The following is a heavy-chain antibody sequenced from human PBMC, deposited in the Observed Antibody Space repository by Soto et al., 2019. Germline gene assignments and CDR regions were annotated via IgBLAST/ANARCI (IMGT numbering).Heavy chain of an antibody. CDR2: ISSSADTR. J-gene: IGHJ6*02. Sequence: QVQLVESGGGLVKPGGSLRLSCAASGFTFSDYYMSWVRLAPGRGLEWVSYISSSADTRNYADSVKGRFTISRDNAKKSVYLQMNSLRAEDTAVHYCARERVVVAATSYFAMDVWGQGTTVTVSS. V-gene: IGHV3-11*01. CDR3: ARERVVVAATSYFAMDV. D-gene: IGHD2-15*01. CDR1: GFTFSDYY.